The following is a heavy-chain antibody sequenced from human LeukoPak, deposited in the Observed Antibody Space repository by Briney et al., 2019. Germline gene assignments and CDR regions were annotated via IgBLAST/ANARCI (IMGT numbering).Heavy chain of an antibody. D-gene: IGHD6-19*01. V-gene: IGHV3-23*01. J-gene: IGHJ4*02. Sequence: PPGGSLRLTCAASGYTFSAYDRNCVRQAPGKGLEWVSGINGGGGSTYYADSVKGRFTISRDNSKNTLYLQMSSLRAEDTAVYYCAKISWYSSGCYDDCYCWGQGSLVTVSS. CDR3: AKISWYSSGCYDDCYC. CDR2: INGGGGST. CDR1: GYTFSAYD.